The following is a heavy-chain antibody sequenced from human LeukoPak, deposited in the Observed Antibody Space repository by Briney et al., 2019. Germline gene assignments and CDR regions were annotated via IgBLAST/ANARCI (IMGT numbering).Heavy chain of an antibody. CDR2: IYPGDSDT. V-gene: IGHV5-51*01. CDR1: GYTFSSYW. CDR3: ARQNDFRLDY. D-gene: IGHD3-3*01. J-gene: IGHJ4*02. Sequence: HEESLRISCKGSGYTFSSYWIGWVRQMPGKGLEWMGIIYPGDSDTRYSPSLQGQITISVDTTIDTAYLQWSSLKASDTAIYYCARQNDFRLDYWCQGTLVTVSS.